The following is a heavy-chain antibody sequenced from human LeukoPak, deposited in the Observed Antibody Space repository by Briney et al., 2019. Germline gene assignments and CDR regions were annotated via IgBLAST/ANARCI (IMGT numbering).Heavy chain of an antibody. CDR3: ARVSSPLQYNWFDP. CDR2: INPNSGGT. V-gene: IGHV1-2*06. D-gene: IGHD1-14*01. J-gene: IGHJ5*02. CDR1: GYTFTSYY. Sequence: GPVKVSCKASGYTFTSYYMHWVRQAPGQGLEWMGRINPNSGGTNYAQKFQGRVTMTRDTSISTAYMELSRLRSDDTAVYYCARVSSPLQYNWFDPWGQGTLVTVSS.